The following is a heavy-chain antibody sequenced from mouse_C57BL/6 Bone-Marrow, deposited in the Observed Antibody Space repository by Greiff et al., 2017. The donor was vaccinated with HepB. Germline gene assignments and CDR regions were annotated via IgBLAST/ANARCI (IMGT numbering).Heavy chain of an antibody. CDR1: GFTFSSYA. J-gene: IGHJ1*03. CDR3: ARAYYRYFDV. V-gene: IGHV5-4*03. CDR2: ISDGGSYT. D-gene: IGHD2-12*01. Sequence: EVKLEESGGGLVKPGGSLKLSCAASGFTFSSYAMSWVRQTPEKRLEWVATISDGGSYTYYPDNVKGRFTISRDNAKNNLYLQMSHLKSEDTAMYYCARAYYRYFDVWGTGTTVTVSS.